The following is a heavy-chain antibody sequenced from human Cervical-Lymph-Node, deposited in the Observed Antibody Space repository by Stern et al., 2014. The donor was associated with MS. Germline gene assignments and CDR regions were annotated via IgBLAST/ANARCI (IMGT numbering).Heavy chain of an antibody. Sequence: ESGPALVKPTQTLTLTCTFSGFSLSTSGMRVSWIRQPPGKALGWLARIDWDYDKFYSTSLKTRLTISKDTSKNQVVLTMTNMDPVDTATYYCARMGDSSGYGFDYWGQGTLVTVSS. J-gene: IGHJ4*02. CDR3: ARMGDSSGYGFDY. V-gene: IGHV2-70*04. CDR2: IDWDYDK. CDR1: GFSLSTSGMR. D-gene: IGHD3-22*01.